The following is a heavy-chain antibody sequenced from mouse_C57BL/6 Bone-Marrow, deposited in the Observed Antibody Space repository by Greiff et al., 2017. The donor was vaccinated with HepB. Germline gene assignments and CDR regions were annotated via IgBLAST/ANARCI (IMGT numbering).Heavy chain of an antibody. CDR2: IDPENGDT. D-gene: IGHD1-1*01. J-gene: IGHJ3*01. Sequence: VQLQQSGAELVRPGASVKLSCTASGFNIKDDYMHWVKQRPEQGLEWIGWIDPENGDTEYASNFQGKATITADTSSNTAYLQLSSLTSWDTAVYYGTTYGSSPFAYWGQGTLVTVSA. V-gene: IGHV14-4*01. CDR1: GFNIKDDY. CDR3: TTYGSSPFAY.